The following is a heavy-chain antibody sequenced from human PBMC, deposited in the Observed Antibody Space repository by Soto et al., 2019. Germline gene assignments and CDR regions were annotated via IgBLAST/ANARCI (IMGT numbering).Heavy chain of an antibody. CDR2: IWYDGSNK. V-gene: IGHV3-33*01. CDR3: ARDDMVRGVINAFDI. Sequence: GGSLRLSCAASGFTFSSYGMHWVRQAPGKGLEWVAVIWYDGSNKYYADSVKGRFTISRDNSKNTLYLQMNSLRAEDTAVYYCARDDMVRGVINAFDIWGQGKMVTVSS. D-gene: IGHD3-10*01. CDR1: GFTFSSYG. J-gene: IGHJ3*02.